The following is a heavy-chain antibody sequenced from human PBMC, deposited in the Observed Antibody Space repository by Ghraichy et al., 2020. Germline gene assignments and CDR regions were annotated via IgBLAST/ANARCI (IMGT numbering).Heavy chain of an antibody. D-gene: IGHD3-22*01. CDR1: GYTFTGYY. CDR2: INPNSGGT. Sequence: ASVKVSCKASGYTFTGYYKHWVRQAPGQGLEWMGWINPNSGGTNYAQKFQGRVTMTRDTSISTAYMELSRLRSDDTAVYYCARDYYDSSHVYFDYWGQGTLVTVSS. J-gene: IGHJ4*02. V-gene: IGHV1-2*02. CDR3: ARDYYDSSHVYFDY.